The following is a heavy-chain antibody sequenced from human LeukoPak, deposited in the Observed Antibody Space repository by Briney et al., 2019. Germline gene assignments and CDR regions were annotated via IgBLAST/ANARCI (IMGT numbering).Heavy chain of an antibody. J-gene: IGHJ5*02. CDR3: ARVAGVVAAGLRGWFDP. D-gene: IGHD2-15*01. V-gene: IGHV1-2*02. Sequence: ASVKVSCKASGYTFTGYYMHWVRQAPGQGPEWMGWINPNSGGTNYAQKFQGRVTMTRDTSISTAYMELSRLRSDDTAVYYCARVAGVVAAGLRGWFDPWGQGTLVTVSS. CDR2: INPNSGGT. CDR1: GYTFTGYY.